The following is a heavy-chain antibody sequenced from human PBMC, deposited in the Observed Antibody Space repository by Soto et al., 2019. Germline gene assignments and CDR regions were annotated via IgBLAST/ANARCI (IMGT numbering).Heavy chain of an antibody. Sequence: SETLSLTCTVSGGSISSGGYYWSWIRQHPGKGLEWIGYIYYSGSTYYNPSVKSRVTISVDTAKDQFSMKLSSVTAADTAVFYCARALVGYVFWRKRSGAYYYMDVWGKGTTVTVSS. CDR3: ARALVGYVFWRKRSGAYYYMDV. CDR1: GGSISSGGYY. V-gene: IGHV4-31*03. D-gene: IGHD3-3*01. CDR2: IYYSGST. J-gene: IGHJ6*03.